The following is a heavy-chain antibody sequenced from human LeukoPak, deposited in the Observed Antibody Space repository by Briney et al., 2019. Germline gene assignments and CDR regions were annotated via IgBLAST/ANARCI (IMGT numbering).Heavy chain of an antibody. CDR2: ISYDGSNK. D-gene: IGHD2-2*01. Sequence: GGSLRLSCAASGFTFSSYAMHWVRQAPGKGLEWVAVISYDGSNKYYADSVKGRFTISRDNSKNTLYLQMNSLRAEDTAVYYCARDAGPIVVVPAALNWFDPRGQGTLVTVSS. J-gene: IGHJ5*02. CDR1: GFTFSSYA. CDR3: ARDAGPIVVVPAALNWFDP. V-gene: IGHV3-30*01.